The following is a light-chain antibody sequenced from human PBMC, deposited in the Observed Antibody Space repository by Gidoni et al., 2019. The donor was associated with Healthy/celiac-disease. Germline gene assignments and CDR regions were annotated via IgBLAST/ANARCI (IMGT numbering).Light chain of an antibody. CDR3: QKYNSAPSFT. CDR1: QGISNY. CDR2: AAS. J-gene: IGKJ3*01. V-gene: IGKV1-27*01. Sequence: DIQMTLSPSSLSASVGDRVTITCRASQGISNYLAWYQQKPGKVPKLLIYAASTLQSGVPSRFSGSGSGTDFTLTISSLQPEDVATYYCQKYNSAPSFTFGPGTKVDIK.